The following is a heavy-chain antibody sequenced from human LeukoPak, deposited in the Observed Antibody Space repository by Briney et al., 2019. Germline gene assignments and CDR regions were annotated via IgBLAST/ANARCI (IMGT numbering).Heavy chain of an antibody. D-gene: IGHD6-13*01. J-gene: IGHJ6*02. CDR2: IYYSGST. V-gene: IGHV4-31*03. CDR1: GGSISSGGYY. Sequence: SETLSLTCTVSGGSISSGGYYWSWIRQHPGKGLEWIGYIYYSGSTYYNPSLKSRVTISVDTSKNQFSLKLSSVTAADTAVYYCARGPSSSWPNYYYYYGMDVWGQGTRSPSP. CDR3: ARGPSSSWPNYYYYYGMDV.